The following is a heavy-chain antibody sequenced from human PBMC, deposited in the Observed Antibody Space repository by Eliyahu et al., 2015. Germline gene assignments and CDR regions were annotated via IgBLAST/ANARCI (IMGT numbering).Heavy chain of an antibody. CDR1: GGSISSYY. Sequence: QVQLQEPGPGLVKPSEXLSLXCTVSGGSISSYYWSWIRQPPGKGLEWXGYIYYSGSTNYNPSLKSRVTISVDTSKNQFSLKLSSVTAADTAVYYCARDGSSSDFDYWGQGTLVTVSS. D-gene: IGHD6-13*01. J-gene: IGHJ4*02. CDR2: IYYSGST. CDR3: ARDGSSSDFDY. V-gene: IGHV4-59*01.